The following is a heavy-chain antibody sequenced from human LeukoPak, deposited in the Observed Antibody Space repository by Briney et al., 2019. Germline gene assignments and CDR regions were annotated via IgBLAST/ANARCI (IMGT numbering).Heavy chain of an antibody. V-gene: IGHV1-46*01. Sequence: GASVKVSCKASGYTFTSYYMHWVRQAPGQGLEWMGIINPSGGSTSYAQKFQGRVTMTGDTSTSTVYMELSSLRSEDTAVYYCAVTPRGYSGYDPFDYWGQGTLVTVSS. CDR1: GYTFTSYY. CDR3: AVTPRGYSGYDPFDY. CDR2: INPSGGST. D-gene: IGHD5-12*01. J-gene: IGHJ4*02.